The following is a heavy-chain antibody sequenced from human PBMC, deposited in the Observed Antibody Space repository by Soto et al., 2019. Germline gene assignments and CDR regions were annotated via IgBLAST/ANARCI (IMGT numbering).Heavy chain of an antibody. CDR3: ERDLGSSGAFDD. V-gene: IGHV1-69*12. Sequence: QVQLVQSGAEVTKPGSSVTVSCKASGGIFNNYAINWVRQAPGQGLEWVGGIIPGFGTPNYAQKFQGRVXIXAXXATGTAYMGRSRLRSEDTAVYYGERDLGSSGAFDDWGQGTLVTVSS. CDR1: GGIFNNYA. CDR2: IIPGFGTP. J-gene: IGHJ4*02. D-gene: IGHD6-19*01.